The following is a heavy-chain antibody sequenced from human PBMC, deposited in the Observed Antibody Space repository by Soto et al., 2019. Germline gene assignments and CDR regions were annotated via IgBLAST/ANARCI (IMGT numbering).Heavy chain of an antibody. CDR2: IYGNGGGI. J-gene: IGHJ4*02. Sequence: GSLRLSCAASGSTFSTYAVNWVRQAPGKGLEWVSGIYGNGGGISYGDSVKGRFTISRDNSNNMLYLQMHSLRVEDTAVYYCAKDRQPDGLWPFDHWGQGTLVTVSS. CDR3: AKDRQPDGLWPFDH. D-gene: IGHD2-8*01. V-gene: IGHV3-23*01. CDR1: GSTFSTYA.